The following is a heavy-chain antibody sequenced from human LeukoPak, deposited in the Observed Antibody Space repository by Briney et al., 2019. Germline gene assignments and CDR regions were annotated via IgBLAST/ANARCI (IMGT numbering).Heavy chain of an antibody. V-gene: IGHV3-13*01. CDR3: ARGPPRGKYYYMDV. D-gene: IGHD1-1*01. CDR1: GFTFSSFD. CDR2: IGTASDT. J-gene: IGHJ6*03. Sequence: PGGSLRLSCAASGFTFSSFDMHWVRQPTGQGLEWVSTIGTASDTYYPGSVEGRFTLSGDNAKNSLYLQMNSLTAGDTAVYYCARGPPRGKYYYMDVWGKGTTVTVPS.